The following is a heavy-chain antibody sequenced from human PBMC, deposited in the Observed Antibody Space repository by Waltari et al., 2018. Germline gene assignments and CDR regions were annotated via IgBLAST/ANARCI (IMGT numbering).Heavy chain of an antibody. D-gene: IGHD1-1*01. CDR2: ISYNGAT. CDR1: GGSITSTKHY. Sequence: QLQLQESGPGLVKHSETLSLTCSVSGGSITSTKHYWGWIRQPPGQGLEWIGTISYNGATYNSPSLRGRVTVSRDTSMNQLSLKLGSVTAADTAVYYCATYIGASIGTAAFDVWGQGTMVTVSS. V-gene: IGHV4-39*01. J-gene: IGHJ3*01. CDR3: ATYIGASIGTAAFDV.